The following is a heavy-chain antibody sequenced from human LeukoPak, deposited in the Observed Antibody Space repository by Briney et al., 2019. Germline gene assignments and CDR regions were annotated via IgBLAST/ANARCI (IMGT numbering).Heavy chain of an antibody. CDR2: IDTSGNT. CDR3: ATKVMSGSYWGAFDI. Sequence: SETLSLTCTVSGGSISSYYWSWIRLPAGKGLEWIGRIDTSGNTNYNPSLKSRVTVSVDRSKNQFSLKLSPVTVADTAVYYCATKVMSGSYWGAFDIWGQGTMVTVSS. CDR1: GGSISSYY. V-gene: IGHV4-4*07. D-gene: IGHD1-26*01. J-gene: IGHJ3*02.